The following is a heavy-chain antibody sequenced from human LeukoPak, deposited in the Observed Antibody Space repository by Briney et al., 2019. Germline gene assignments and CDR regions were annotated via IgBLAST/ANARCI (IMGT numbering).Heavy chain of an antibody. CDR2: TKPDGSAY. D-gene: IGHD2-15*01. J-gene: IGHJ4*02. CDR3: ARDGGLHTNFDY. V-gene: IGHV3-7*01. Sequence: PGGSLRLSCAASGFIFRNYWMGWVRQAPGKGLEWVANTKPDGSAYYYADSVRGRFTASRDNANNLLYLQMNRLRAEYTAVYYCARDGGLHTNFDYWGQGTLLTVSS. CDR1: GFIFRNYW.